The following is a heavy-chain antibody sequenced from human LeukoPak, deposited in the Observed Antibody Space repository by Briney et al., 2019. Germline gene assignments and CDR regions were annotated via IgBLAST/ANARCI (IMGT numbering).Heavy chain of an antibody. CDR3: ARVVDHDYGDYYLDY. Sequence: PGGSLRLSCAASGFTFSSYAMSWVRQAPGKGLEWVSAISGSGGNTYFADSVKGRFTISRDNAKNSLYLQMNSLRAEDTAVYYCARVVDHDYGDYYLDYWGQGTLVTVSS. CDR1: GFTFSSYA. CDR2: ISGSGGNT. D-gene: IGHD4-17*01. J-gene: IGHJ4*02. V-gene: IGHV3-23*01.